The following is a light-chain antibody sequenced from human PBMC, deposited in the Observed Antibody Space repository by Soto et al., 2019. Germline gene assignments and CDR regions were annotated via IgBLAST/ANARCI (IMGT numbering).Light chain of an antibody. CDR1: QSVSSY. J-gene: IGKJ1*01. Sequence: EIVLTQSPATLSLSPGERATLSCRASQSVSSYLAWYQQKPGQAPRLLIYDASNRATGIPARFSGGGSGTDFTLTISRLEPEDFAVYYCHQYSSSTKTFGQGTKVDIK. CDR3: HQYSSSTKT. V-gene: IGKV3-11*01. CDR2: DAS.